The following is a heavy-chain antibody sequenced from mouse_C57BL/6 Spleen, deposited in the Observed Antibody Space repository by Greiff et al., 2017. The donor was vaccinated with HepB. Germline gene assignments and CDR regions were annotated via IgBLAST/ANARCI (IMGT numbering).Heavy chain of an antibody. D-gene: IGHD3-2*01. V-gene: IGHV1-82*01. CDR2: IYPGDGDT. Sequence: QVQLQQSGPELVKPGASVKISCKASGYAFSSSWMNWVKQRPGKGLEWIGRIYPGDGDTNYNGKFKGKATLTADKSSSTAYMQLSSLTSEDSAVYFCATGLDSSAYWGQGTLVTVSA. CDR1: GYAFSSSW. CDR3: ATGLDSSAY. J-gene: IGHJ3*01.